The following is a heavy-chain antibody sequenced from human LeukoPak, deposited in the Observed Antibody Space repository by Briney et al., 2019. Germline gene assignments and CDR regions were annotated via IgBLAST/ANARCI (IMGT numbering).Heavy chain of an antibody. CDR2: ISGGGDTT. D-gene: IGHD3-22*01. CDR3: AKTNGYYDY. J-gene: IGHJ4*02. Sequence: GGSLRLSCAASGFTFSNNGMSWVRQAPGRGLEWVSGISGGGDTTYYAESVKGRFTISRDNSKNTLFLQMNSLTAEDTAVYYCAKTNGYYDYWGQGTLVAVSS. CDR1: GFTFSNNG. V-gene: IGHV3-23*01.